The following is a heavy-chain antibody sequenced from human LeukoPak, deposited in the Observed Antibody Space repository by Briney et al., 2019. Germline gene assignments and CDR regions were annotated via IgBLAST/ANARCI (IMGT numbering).Heavy chain of an antibody. Sequence: ASAKVSCKASGYTFTSYYMHWVRQAPGQGLEWMGIINPSGGSTSYAQRFQGTVTMTRDPSTSTVYMELSSLRSEDTAVYYCLAGAGMSRRRATAGAFYIWGQGTMVTVSS. CDR2: INPSGGST. J-gene: IGHJ3*02. V-gene: IGHV1-46*01. CDR1: GYTFTSYY. CDR3: LAGAGMSRRRATAGAFYI. D-gene: IGHD6-19*01.